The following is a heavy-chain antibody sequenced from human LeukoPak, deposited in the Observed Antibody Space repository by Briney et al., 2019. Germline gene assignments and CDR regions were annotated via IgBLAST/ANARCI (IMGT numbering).Heavy chain of an antibody. CDR1: GFTFSNYE. J-gene: IGHJ3*02. Sequence: GGSLGLSCAASGFTFSNYEMNWVRQAPGKGLEWVSYIGSGGGSIYYADSVRGRFTSSRDNAKKSLFLQMNSLRVEDTAVYYCARDDYGGTFDAFDIWGQGAMVTVSS. D-gene: IGHD4-17*01. V-gene: IGHV3-48*03. CDR2: IGSGGGSI. CDR3: ARDDYGGTFDAFDI.